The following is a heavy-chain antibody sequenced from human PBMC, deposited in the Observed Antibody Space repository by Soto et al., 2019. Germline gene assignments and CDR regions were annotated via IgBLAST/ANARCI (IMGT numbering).Heavy chain of an antibody. CDR2: IIPILDIA. V-gene: IGHV1-69*02. CDR1: GDTFSSYT. CDR3: AAGGRGAFEI. Sequence: QVQLVQSGAEVKKPGSSVKVSCKASGDTFSSYTISWVRQAPGQGLEWMGRIIPILDIANYAQKCQGRVTITADKSTSTAYLGLSSLRAEDTAVDYCAAGGRGAFEIWGQGTMVTVSS. D-gene: IGHD1-26*01. J-gene: IGHJ3*02.